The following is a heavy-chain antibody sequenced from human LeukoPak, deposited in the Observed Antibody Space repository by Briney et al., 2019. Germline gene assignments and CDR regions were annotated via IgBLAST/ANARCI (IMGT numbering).Heavy chain of an antibody. CDR1: EYTFTSYY. Sequence: VASVKVSCKASEYTFTSYYMHWVRQAPGQGLEWMGIINPSGGSTSYAQKFQGRVTMTRDTSTSTVYMELSSLRSDDTAVYYCASGIPYDSSGYYTLKLDYWGQGTLVTVSS. V-gene: IGHV1-46*01. CDR2: INPSGGST. J-gene: IGHJ4*02. D-gene: IGHD3-22*01. CDR3: ASGIPYDSSGYYTLKLDY.